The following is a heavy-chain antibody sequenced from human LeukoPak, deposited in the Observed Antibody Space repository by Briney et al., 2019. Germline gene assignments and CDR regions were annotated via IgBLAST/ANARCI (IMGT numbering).Heavy chain of an antibody. CDR1: GGSFSGYY. CDR2: INHSGST. J-gene: IGHJ4*02. Sequence: SETLSLTCAVYGGSFSGYYWSWIRQPPGKGLEWIGEINHSGSTNYNPSLKSRVTISVDTSKNQFSLKLSSVTAADTAVYYCARDTTVTTLDYWAREPWSPSPQ. D-gene: IGHD4-17*01. CDR3: ARDTTVTTLDY. V-gene: IGHV4-34*01.